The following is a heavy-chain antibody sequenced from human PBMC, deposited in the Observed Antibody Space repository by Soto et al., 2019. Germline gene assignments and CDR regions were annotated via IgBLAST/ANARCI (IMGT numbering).Heavy chain of an antibody. V-gene: IGHV3-9*01. CDR1: GFTFDDYA. J-gene: IGHJ4*02. D-gene: IGHD3-10*01. CDR2: ISWNSGSI. Sequence: GGSLRLSCAASGFTFDDYAMHWVWQAPGKGLEWVSGISWNSGSIGYADSVKGRFTISRDNAKNSLYLQMNSLRAEDTALYYCAKGWFGELLYYFDYWGQGTLVTVSS. CDR3: AKGWFGELLYYFDY.